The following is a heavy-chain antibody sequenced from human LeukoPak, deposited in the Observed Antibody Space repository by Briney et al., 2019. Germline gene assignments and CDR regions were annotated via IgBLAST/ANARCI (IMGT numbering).Heavy chain of an antibody. D-gene: IGHD3-10*01. CDR2: ISYEGSNK. V-gene: IGHV3-30-3*01. J-gene: IGHJ4*02. CDR3: ARAEGITMVRGVIIPSDY. CDR1: GFTFRCCA. Sequence: GGSVRLLCGACGFTFRCCAMHWVRDAPGKGRVWVAVISYEGSNKYCADSVKGRLTISRDISKNTLYLQINTMRAEDTAVYCCARAEGITMVRGVIIPSDYWGKGTLVPVSS.